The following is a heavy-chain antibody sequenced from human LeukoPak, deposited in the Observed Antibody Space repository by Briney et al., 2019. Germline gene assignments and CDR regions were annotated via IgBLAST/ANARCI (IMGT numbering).Heavy chain of an antibody. J-gene: IGHJ4*02. CDR2: INHSGST. CDR1: GGSFSGYY. Sequence: SETLSLTCAVYGGSFSGYYWSWIRQPPGKGLEWIGEINHSGSTNYNPSLKSRVTISVDTSKNQFSLKLSSVTAADTAVYYCVGGSYSHDYWGQGTLVTVSS. CDR3: VGGSYSHDY. V-gene: IGHV4-34*01. D-gene: IGHD1-26*01.